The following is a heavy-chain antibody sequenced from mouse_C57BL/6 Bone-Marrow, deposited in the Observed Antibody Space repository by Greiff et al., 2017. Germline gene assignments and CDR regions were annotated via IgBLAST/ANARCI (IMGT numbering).Heavy chain of an antibody. Sequence: EVQLQQSGAELVKPGASVKLSCTASGFNIKDYYMHWVKPRTEQGLEWIGRIDPEDGETKYAPKLQGKATITADTSSHTAYLQLSSLTSDDTAGYYCAPLLWYPWCAYWGQGTLVTVSA. J-gene: IGHJ3*01. D-gene: IGHD2-1*01. CDR1: GFNIKDYY. CDR3: APLLWYPWCAY. V-gene: IGHV14-2*01. CDR2: IDPEDGET.